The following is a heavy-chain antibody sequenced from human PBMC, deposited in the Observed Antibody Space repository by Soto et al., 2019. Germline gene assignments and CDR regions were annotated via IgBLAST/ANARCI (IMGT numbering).Heavy chain of an antibody. V-gene: IGHV3-13*01. CDR3: ARSPRDPRYYDIDSFDYYGMDV. CDR1: GFTFSSYD. CDR2: IGTAGDT. J-gene: IGHJ6*02. D-gene: IGHD3-9*01. Sequence: GGSLRLSCAASGFTFSSYDMHWVRQATGKGLEWVSAIGTAGDTYYPGSVKGRFTISRENAKNSLYLQMNSLRAEDTAVYYCARSPRDPRYYDIDSFDYYGMDVWGQGTTVTVSS.